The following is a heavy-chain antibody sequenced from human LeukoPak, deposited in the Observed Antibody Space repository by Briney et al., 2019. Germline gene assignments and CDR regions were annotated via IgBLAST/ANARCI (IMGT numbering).Heavy chain of an antibody. V-gene: IGHV3-23*01. CDR1: GFPFSSFA. D-gene: IGHD3-9*01. J-gene: IGHJ4*02. CDR2: VRDSGAVT. CDR3: ATSTLTFDY. Sequence: PGGSLRLSCAASGFPFSSFAMTWVRQAPGKGLEWISRVRDSGAVTYYADSVKGRFTISRDNSRKIVYLQMNSLRAEDTAIYYCATSTLTFDYWGQGTLVTVSS.